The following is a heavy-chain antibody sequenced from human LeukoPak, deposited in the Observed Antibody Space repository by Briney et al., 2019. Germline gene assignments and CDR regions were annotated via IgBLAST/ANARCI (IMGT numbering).Heavy chain of an antibody. CDR2: IKSKTDGGTT. CDR1: GFTFSSSA. Sequence: GGSLRLSCAASGFTFSSSAMSWVRQAPGKGLEWVGRIKSKTDGGTTDYAAPVKGRFTISRDDSIHTLNLQMNSLKTEDTAVYYCTTDLGYHDFWSGYNCYYAMDVWGQGTTVTVSS. V-gene: IGHV3-15*01. D-gene: IGHD3-3*01. J-gene: IGHJ6*02. CDR3: TTDLGYHDFWSGYNCYYAMDV.